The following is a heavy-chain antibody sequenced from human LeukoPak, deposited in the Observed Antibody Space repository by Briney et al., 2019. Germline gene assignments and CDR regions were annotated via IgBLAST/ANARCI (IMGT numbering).Heavy chain of an antibody. CDR2: ISYDGSNK. CDR1: RVTFCSYV. V-gene: IGHV3-30-3*01. D-gene: IGHD2-2*01. J-gene: IGHJ3*02. Sequence: GGSLRLSSAASRVTFCSYVTHWVRQAPAKGLEWVAVISYDGSNKYYADSVKGRFTISRDNSKNTLYLQMNSLRAEDTAVYYCARERAYCSSISCHPGAFGIWGQGTMVTVSS. CDR3: ARERAYCSSISCHPGAFGI.